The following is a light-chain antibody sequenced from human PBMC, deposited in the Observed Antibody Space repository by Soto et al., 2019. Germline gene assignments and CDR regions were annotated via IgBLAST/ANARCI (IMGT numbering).Light chain of an antibody. CDR1: QSVNSNY. J-gene: IGKJ1*01. V-gene: IGKV3-20*01. Sequence: EIVLTQSPGTLSLSPGERATLSCRASQSVNSNYLAWYRRKPGQAPSLLIYGASTRATGIPGRFSGSGSGTDFALTITRPEPEDFAVYYYQEYGSSPPTFGQGTKVDIK. CDR2: GAS. CDR3: QEYGSSPPT.